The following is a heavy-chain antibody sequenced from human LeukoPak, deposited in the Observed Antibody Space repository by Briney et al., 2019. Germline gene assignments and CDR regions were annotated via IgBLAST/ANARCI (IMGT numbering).Heavy chain of an antibody. CDR2: IYPGDSDT. CDR1: GYSFTTYW. CDR3: ARTYCGGDCYYTYFDY. J-gene: IGHJ4*02. D-gene: IGHD2-21*02. Sequence: PGESLKISCKGSGYSFTTYWIAWVRQMPGEGLEWMGIIYPGDSDTRYSPSFQGQVTISADKSINTAYLQWSSLKASDTAMYYCARTYCGGDCYYTYFDYWGQGTLVTVSS. V-gene: IGHV5-51*01.